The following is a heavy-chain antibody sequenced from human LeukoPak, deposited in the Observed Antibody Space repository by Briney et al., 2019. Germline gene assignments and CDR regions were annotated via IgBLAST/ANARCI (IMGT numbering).Heavy chain of an antibody. J-gene: IGHJ6*02. CDR1: GFTFSSYA. D-gene: IGHD3-3*01. Sequence: GGSLRLSCAASGFTFSSYAMHWVRQAPGKGLEWVAVISYDGSNKYYADSVKGRFTISRDNAKNSLYLQMNSLRAEDTAVYYCAVLLTYYDFWSGYLSDVWGQGTTVTVSS. V-gene: IGHV3-30-3*01. CDR2: ISYDGSNK. CDR3: AVLLTYYDFWSGYLSDV.